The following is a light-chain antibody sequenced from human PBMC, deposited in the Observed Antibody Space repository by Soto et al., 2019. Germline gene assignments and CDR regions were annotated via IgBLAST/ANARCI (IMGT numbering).Light chain of an antibody. CDR3: QSYDGGLSGYD. J-gene: IGLJ1*01. V-gene: IGLV1-40*01. CDR1: SANIGGGFD. Sequence: QSVLTQPPSVSGAPGQRVTISCTGNSANIGGGFDVHWYQQLPGTAPKLLIYGHTNRPSGVPDRFSGSKSGTSASLAITGLQAEDEADYYCQSYDGGLSGYDFGPGTKVTVL. CDR2: GHT.